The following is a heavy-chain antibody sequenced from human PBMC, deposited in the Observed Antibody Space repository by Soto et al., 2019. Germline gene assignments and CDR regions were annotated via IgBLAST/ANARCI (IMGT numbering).Heavy chain of an antibody. J-gene: IGHJ6*02. CDR3: ATARVLEWLRGPYGMDV. D-gene: IGHD3-3*01. CDR2: FDPEDGET. CDR1: GYTLTELS. V-gene: IGHV1-24*01. Sequence: GASVKVSCKVSGYTLTELSMHWVRQAPGKGLEWMGGFDPEDGETIYAQKFQGRITMTEDTSTDTAYMELSSLRSEDTAVYYCATARVLEWLRGPYGMDVWGQGTTVTVSS.